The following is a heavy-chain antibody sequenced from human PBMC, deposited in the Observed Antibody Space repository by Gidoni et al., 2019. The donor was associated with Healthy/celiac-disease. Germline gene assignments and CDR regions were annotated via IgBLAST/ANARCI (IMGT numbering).Heavy chain of an antibody. CDR1: GFTFSDYS. Sequence: QVQLVESGGGLVKPGGSLRPSGAASGFTFSDYSMNWIRQAPGKGLELVSYISPTSSYTTYADSLKGRFTISRDNAKNSLYLQMNSLGAEDTAVYYCARGGVLAGADFDSCGQGTLVTVSS. CDR2: ISPTSSYT. J-gene: IGHJ4*02. D-gene: IGHD3-10*01. V-gene: IGHV3-11*05. CDR3: ARGGVLAGADFDS.